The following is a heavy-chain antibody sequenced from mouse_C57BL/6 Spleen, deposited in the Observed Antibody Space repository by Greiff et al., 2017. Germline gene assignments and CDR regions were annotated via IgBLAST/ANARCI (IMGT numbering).Heavy chain of an antibody. D-gene: IGHD1-1*01. CDR2: IDPETGGT. CDR1: GYTFTDYE. CDR3: TRTDYYGSSSDY. Sequence: QVQLQQSGAELVRPGASVTLSCKASGYTFTDYEMHWVKQTPVHGLEWIGAIDPETGGTAYNQKFKGKAILTADKSSSTAYMELRSLTSDDSAVYYGTRTDYYGSSSDYWGQGTTLTVSS. V-gene: IGHV1-15*01. J-gene: IGHJ2*01.